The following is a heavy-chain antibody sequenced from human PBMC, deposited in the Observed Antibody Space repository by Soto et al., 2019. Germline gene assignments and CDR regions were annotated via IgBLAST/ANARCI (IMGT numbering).Heavy chain of an antibody. V-gene: IGHV1-3*01. CDR2: INAGNGNT. D-gene: IGHD3-10*01. J-gene: IGHJ5*02. CDR3: ARDYGSGSYSPNWFDP. Sequence: QVQLVQSGAEVKKPGASVKVSCKASGYTFTSYAMHWVRQAPGQRLEWMGWINAGNGNTKYSQKFQGRVTITRDTSASTDYMELSSLRSEDTAVYYCARDYGSGSYSPNWFDPWGQGTLVTVSS. CDR1: GYTFTSYA.